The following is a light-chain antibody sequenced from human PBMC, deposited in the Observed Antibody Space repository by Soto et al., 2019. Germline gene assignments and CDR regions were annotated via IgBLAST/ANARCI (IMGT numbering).Light chain of an antibody. CDR2: HTT. Sequence: QTVVTREPSLTVSPGGTVTLTCGSSTGAVTSGHHPYWLQQKPGQAPRTLIYHTTNTLSWTPARFSGSLLGGKAALTLSGAQPEDEALYYCLLTYSGPWVFGGGTKVTVL. V-gene: IGLV7-46*01. J-gene: IGLJ3*02. CDR3: LLTYSGPWV. CDR1: TGAVTSGHH.